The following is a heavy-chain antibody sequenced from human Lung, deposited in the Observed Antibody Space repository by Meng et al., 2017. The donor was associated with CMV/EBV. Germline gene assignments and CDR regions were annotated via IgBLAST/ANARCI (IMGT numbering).Heavy chain of an antibody. CDR1: EFSFSTYW. CDR3: ATYGWTPDY. V-gene: IGHV3-7*01. J-gene: IGHJ4*02. D-gene: IGHD2-8*02. CDR2: IKQDGSEI. Sequence: GESXKISCAASEFSFSTYWMNWVRQAPGKGLEWVASIKQDGSEIYYVDSVKGRFTISRDNAKKSLYLQMDNLRADDTAVYYCATYGWTPDYWGQGTLVTVSS.